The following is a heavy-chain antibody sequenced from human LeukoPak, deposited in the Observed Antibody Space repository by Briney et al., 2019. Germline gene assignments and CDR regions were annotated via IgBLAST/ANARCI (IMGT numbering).Heavy chain of an antibody. CDR2: INHSGST. J-gene: IGHJ4*02. CDR1: GGSISSYY. D-gene: IGHD2-15*01. CDR3: ARGSGGLFDY. Sequence: PSETLSLTCTVSGGSISSYYWSWIRQPPGKGLEWIGEINHSGSTNYNPSLKSRVTISVDTSKNQFSLKLSSVTAADTAVYYCARGSGGLFDYWGQGTLVTVSS. V-gene: IGHV4-34*01.